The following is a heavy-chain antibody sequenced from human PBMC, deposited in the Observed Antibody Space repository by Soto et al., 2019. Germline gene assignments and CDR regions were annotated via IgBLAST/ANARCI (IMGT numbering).Heavy chain of an antibody. CDR1: GYTFTTHY. CDR3: ARGNDRPHYYYGLDV. J-gene: IGHJ6*02. Sequence: ASVKVSCKASGYTFTTHYIHWVRHAPGQGLEWMGIINPSSGSAGYAQKFQVSVTMTRDTPTNTFYMELSSLRADDTAVYYCARGNDRPHYYYGLDVWG. V-gene: IGHV1-46*03. CDR2: INPSSGSA. D-gene: IGHD1-1*01.